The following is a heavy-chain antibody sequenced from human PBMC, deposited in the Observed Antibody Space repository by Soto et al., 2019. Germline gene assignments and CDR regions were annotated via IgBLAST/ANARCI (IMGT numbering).Heavy chain of an antibody. Sequence: SETLSLTCAVYGGSFSGYYWSWIRQPPGKGLEWIGEINHSGSTNYNPSLKSRVTISVDTSKNQFSLKLSSVTAADTAVYYCARVHGHGDYGAFDIWGQGTMVTXSS. V-gene: IGHV4-34*01. D-gene: IGHD4-17*01. J-gene: IGHJ3*02. CDR1: GGSFSGYY. CDR3: ARVHGHGDYGAFDI. CDR2: INHSGST.